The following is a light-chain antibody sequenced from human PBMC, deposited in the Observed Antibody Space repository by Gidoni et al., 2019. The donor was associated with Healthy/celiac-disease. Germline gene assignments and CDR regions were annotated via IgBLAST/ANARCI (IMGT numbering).Light chain of an antibody. CDR3: QQHNNWPPYT. CDR2: GAS. J-gene: IGKJ2*01. V-gene: IGKV3-15*01. Sequence: EIVLTQSPATLSVSPGERATLSCRASQSVSSNLAWYQQKPCQAPRLLIYGASTRATGIPVRFSGSGSGTEFTLTISSLQSEDFAVYYCQQHNNWPPYTFGQGTKLEIK. CDR1: QSVSSN.